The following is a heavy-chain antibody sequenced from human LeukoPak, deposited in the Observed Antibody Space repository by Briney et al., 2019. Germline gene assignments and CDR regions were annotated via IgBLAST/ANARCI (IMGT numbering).Heavy chain of an antibody. Sequence: PGGSLRLSCAASGFTFSSYAMSWVHQAPGKGLEWVSAISGSGGRTHYADSVKGRFTISRDNSKNTLYLQMNSLRPEDTAVYYCAKSGGYCSTTSCYGEGFAFDIWGQGTMVTVSS. V-gene: IGHV3-23*01. CDR1: GFTFSSYA. D-gene: IGHD2-2*01. CDR3: AKSGGYCSTTSCYGEGFAFDI. J-gene: IGHJ3*02. CDR2: ISGSGGRT.